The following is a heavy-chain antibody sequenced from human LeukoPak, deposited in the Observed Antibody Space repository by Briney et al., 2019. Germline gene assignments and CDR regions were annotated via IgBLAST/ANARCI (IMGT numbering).Heavy chain of an antibody. CDR2: IYPGDSDT. V-gene: IGHV5-51*01. Sequence: GESLKISCKGSGYRFTAYWIGWVRQIPGKGLEWMGIIYPGDSDTRYSPSFQGKVTISADKSINTAYLQWSSLKASDSAMYYCAITSGSSCDDAFDIWGQGTMVTVSS. D-gene: IGHD2-15*01. J-gene: IGHJ3*02. CDR3: AITSGSSCDDAFDI. CDR1: GYRFTAYW.